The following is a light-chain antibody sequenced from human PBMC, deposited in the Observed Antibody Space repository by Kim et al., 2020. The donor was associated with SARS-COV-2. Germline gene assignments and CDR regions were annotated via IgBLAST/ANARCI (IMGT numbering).Light chain of an antibody. Sequence: EIVLTQSPGTLSLSPGERVTLSCRASQSVGSSYLAWYQQKPGQAPRLLIYGASSRATGIPDRFSGSGSGTDFTLTISRLEPEDFAVYYCQQYGGSRLTFGGGTKVEIK. J-gene: IGKJ4*01. CDR3: QQYGGSRLT. V-gene: IGKV3-20*01. CDR2: GAS. CDR1: QSVGSSY.